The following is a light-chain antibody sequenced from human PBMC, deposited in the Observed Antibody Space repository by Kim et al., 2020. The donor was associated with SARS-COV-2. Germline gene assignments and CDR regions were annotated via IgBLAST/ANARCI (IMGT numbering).Light chain of an antibody. J-gene: IGLJ7*01. CDR1: SNESKS. CDR2: NDR. Sequence: AVGKRARITCGGNSNESKSVHWYRQQPGQAPVLVMDNDRDRTRGSPVPFPGSSSGTRDTLTISRVQAADGDDSYYHVSVGSSNPAVFGGGTQLTVL. CDR3: HVSVGSSNPAV. V-gene: IGLV3-21*04.